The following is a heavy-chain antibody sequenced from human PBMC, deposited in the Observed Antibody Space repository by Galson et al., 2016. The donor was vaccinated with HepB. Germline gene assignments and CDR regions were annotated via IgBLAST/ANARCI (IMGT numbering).Heavy chain of an antibody. V-gene: IGHV4-61*07. Sequence: PGKGLEWIGYIYYSGSTNYNPSLKRRVTISVDTSKNQFSLKLRSVTAADTAVYYCASHPYGSGSYPFDYWGQGTLVTVSS. CDR2: IYYSGST. D-gene: IGHD3-10*01. CDR3: ASHPYGSGSYPFDY. J-gene: IGHJ4*02.